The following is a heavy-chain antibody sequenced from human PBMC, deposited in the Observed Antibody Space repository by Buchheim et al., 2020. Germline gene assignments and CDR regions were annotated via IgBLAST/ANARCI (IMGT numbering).Heavy chain of an antibody. D-gene: IGHD3-16*01. CDR3: AKHRATYEDYFDN. V-gene: IGHV3-23*01. J-gene: IGHJ4*02. Sequence: EVQLLDSGGSLVQPGGSLRLSCTASGFTIDNFPLSWVRQSPGKGPEWVSACGVGHDTYYSDSVRGRFTISRDNSKNTLYLQMNNLRAEDTALYYCAKHRATYEDYFDNWGQGTL. CDR2: CGVGHDT. CDR1: GFTIDNFP.